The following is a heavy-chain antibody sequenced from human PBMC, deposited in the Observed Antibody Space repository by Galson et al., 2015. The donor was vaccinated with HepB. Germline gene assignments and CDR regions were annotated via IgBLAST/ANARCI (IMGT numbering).Heavy chain of an antibody. Sequence: SLRLSCAASGFRFRSYGFHWVRQAPGKGLEWVAVIWYDGSKKYYAESVKGRYTVSRDDSKNMVYLQMNSLIVEDTAVYYCARDDCTTTNCYRNWVPATRVPLSS. CDR1: GFRFRSYG. CDR3: ARDDCTTTNCYRN. V-gene: IGHV3-33*01. CDR2: IWYDGSKK. J-gene: IGHJ1*01. D-gene: IGHD2-21*02.